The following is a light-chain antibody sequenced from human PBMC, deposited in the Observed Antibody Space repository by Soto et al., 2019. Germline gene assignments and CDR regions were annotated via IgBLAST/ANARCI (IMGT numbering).Light chain of an antibody. V-gene: IGLV1-47*02. CDR2: SNN. CDR3: AAWDDSLSAWV. CDR1: SSNIGSNY. Sequence: QLVLTQPPSASGTPGQRVTVSCSGSSSNIGSNYVYWYQQLPGTAPKLLIYSNNQRPSGVPDRFSGSKSGTSASLAISGLRSEDEADYYCAAWDDSLSAWVFGGGTQLTVL. J-gene: IGLJ3*02.